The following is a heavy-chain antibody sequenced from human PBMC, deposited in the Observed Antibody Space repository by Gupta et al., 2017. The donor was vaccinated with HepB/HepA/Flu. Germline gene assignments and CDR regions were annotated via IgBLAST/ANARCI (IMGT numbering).Heavy chain of an antibody. CDR3: LSWKPNFV. J-gene: IGHJ4*02. CDR2: IKTKATGYAT. V-gene: IGHV3-73*01. D-gene: IGHD3-9*01. Sequence: EVQLVESGGGLVQPGESLKLSCAASWFTFSGSNMHWVRQASGKGLEWIGRIKTKATGYATEYAASVKGRFTISRDDSKNTAYLHMNSLKTEDTAVYYCLSWKPNFVWGQGTLVTVSS. CDR1: WFTFSGSN.